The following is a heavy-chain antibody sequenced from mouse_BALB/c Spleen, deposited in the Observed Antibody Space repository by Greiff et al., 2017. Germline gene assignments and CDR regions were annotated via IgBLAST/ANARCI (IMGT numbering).Heavy chain of an antibody. J-gene: IGHJ2*01. V-gene: IGHV3-1*02. CDR1: GYSITSGYS. Sequence: VQLKESGPDLVKPSQSLSLTCTVTGYSITSGYSWHWIRQFPGNTLEWMGSIHYSGSANYTPSLKSRISITRDTSKNQFFLRLDSVTTEDTAKYSCASWDNYFDYGGQGTTLAVSS. CDR3: ASWDNYFDY. CDR2: IHYSGSA. D-gene: IGHD4-1*01.